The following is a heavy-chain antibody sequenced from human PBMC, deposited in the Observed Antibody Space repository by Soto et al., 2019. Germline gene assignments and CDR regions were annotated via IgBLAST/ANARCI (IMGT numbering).Heavy chain of an antibody. Sequence: SETLSLTCTVSGGSINNYYWSWIRQSPGKGLEWIGYVYYSGTTNYNPTLKSRITILVDTSKNQFSLKLSSVTAADTAVYYCARHLHDYGVTRWFGPWGQGTLVTVSS. CDR1: GGSINNYY. J-gene: IGHJ5*02. V-gene: IGHV4-59*08. CDR3: ARHLHDYGVTRWFGP. D-gene: IGHD4-17*01. CDR2: VYYSGTT.